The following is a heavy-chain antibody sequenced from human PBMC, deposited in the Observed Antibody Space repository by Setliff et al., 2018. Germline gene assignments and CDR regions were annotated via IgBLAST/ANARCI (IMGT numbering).Heavy chain of an antibody. J-gene: IGHJ4*02. V-gene: IGHV3-7*03. CDR1: GFTFSNFW. D-gene: IGHD1-26*01. CDR2: VNPDGSDE. CDR3: ARDRGGATTRDF. Sequence: GVLRLSCAASGFTFSNFWMGWVRQAPGKGLEWVANVNPDGSDEYYVDSVKGRFTISRDNAKNSLYLQMNTLRAEDTAVYYCARDRGGATTRDFWGQGTLVTVS.